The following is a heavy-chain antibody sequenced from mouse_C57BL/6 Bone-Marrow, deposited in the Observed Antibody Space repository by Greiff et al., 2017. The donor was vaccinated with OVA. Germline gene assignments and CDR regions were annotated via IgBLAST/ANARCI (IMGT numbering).Heavy chain of an antibody. D-gene: IGHD1-1*01. CDR1: GFSFNTYA. V-gene: IGHV10-1*01. CDR2: IRSKSNNYAT. CDR3: VRQPSLRLGYFDV. J-gene: IGHJ1*03. Sequence: EVKLMESGGGLVQPKGSLKLSCAASGFSFNTYAMNWVRQAPGKGLEWVARIRSKSNNYATYYADSVKDRFTISRDDSESMLYLQMNNLKTEDTAMYYCVRQPSLRLGYFDVWGTGTTVTVSS.